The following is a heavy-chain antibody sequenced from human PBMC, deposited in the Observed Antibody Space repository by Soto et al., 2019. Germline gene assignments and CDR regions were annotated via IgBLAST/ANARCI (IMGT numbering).Heavy chain of an antibody. CDR2: VFYDGST. Sequence: QLHLQESGPGLVKPSETLSLTCNVSGGSITSGTYFWGWIRQPPGRGLEYIGGVFYDGSTLYNPSLKSRVTRSADATKNQFSVKLTSVTAPDTAVYYCGRHADRGNYVRALEIWGQGTMVTVSS. V-gene: IGHV4-39*01. D-gene: IGHD1-7*01. J-gene: IGHJ3*01. CDR3: GRHADRGNYVRALEI. CDR1: GGSITSGTYF.